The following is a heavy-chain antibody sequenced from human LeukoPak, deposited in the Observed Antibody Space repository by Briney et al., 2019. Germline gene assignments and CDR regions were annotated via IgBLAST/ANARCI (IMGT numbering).Heavy chain of an antibody. Sequence: GGSLRLSCAASGFTFSDYRMHWVRQAPGKGLEYVSTISSNGGSTYYANSVKGRFTVSRDNSKNTLYLQMGSLRADDMAVYYCARDSSSRPFDYWGQGTLVTVSS. J-gene: IGHJ4*02. CDR2: ISSNGGST. V-gene: IGHV3-64*01. CDR3: ARDSSSRPFDY. D-gene: IGHD6-19*01. CDR1: GFTFSDYR.